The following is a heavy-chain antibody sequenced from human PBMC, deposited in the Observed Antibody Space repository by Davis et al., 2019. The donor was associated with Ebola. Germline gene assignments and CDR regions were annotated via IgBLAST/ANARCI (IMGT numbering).Heavy chain of an antibody. V-gene: IGHV3-15*01. CDR1: GFTFTYAW. CDR3: TTAKVTTLASYYYYYYMDV. D-gene: IGHD4-17*01. J-gene: IGHJ6*03. CDR2: IKSKIDGGTT. Sequence: GESLKISCVDSGFTFTYAWMNWVRQAPGKGLEWVGRIKSKIDGGTTDYAADVKGRFVISRNDSKNTLYLQMNSLKIEDTAVYYCTTAKVTTLASYYYYYYMDVWGKGTTVTVSS.